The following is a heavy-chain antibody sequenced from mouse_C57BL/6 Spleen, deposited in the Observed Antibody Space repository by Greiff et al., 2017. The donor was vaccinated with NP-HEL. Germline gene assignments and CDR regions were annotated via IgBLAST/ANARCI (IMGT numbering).Heavy chain of an antibody. V-gene: IGHV2-6-1*01. CDR3: ARHYGNYDYYAMDY. CDR1: GFSLTSYG. CDR2: IWSDGST. Sequence: VHLVESGPGLVAPSQSLSITCTVSGFSLTSYGVHWVRQPPGKGLEWLVVIWSDGSTTYNSALKSRLSISKDNSKSQVFLKMNSLQTDDTAMYYCARHYGNYDYYAMDYWGQGTSVTVSS. J-gene: IGHJ4*01. D-gene: IGHD2-1*01.